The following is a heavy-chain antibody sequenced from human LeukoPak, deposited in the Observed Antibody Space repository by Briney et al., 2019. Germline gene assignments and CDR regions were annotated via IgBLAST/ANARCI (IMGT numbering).Heavy chain of an antibody. CDR2: IYYSGTT. D-gene: IGHD3-10*01. CDR3: ARQGITMVRAKKDAFDI. CDR1: GDSISNYY. Sequence: SETLSLTCTVSGDSISNYYWTWIRQPPGKGLEWIGYIYYSGTTNYNPSLKSRVTMSTDVSKNQFSLKLSSVTAADTAMYYCARQGITMVRAKKDAFDIWGQGTMVTVSS. J-gene: IGHJ3*02. V-gene: IGHV4-59*01.